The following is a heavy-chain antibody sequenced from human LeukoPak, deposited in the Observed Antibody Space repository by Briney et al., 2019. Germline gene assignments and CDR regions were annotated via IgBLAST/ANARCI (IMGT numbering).Heavy chain of an antibody. CDR2: IYTSGST. CDR1: GGSISSGSYY. D-gene: IGHD2-2*01. V-gene: IGHV4-61*02. CDR3: ARERLGYCSSTSCRNYYYYYMDV. J-gene: IGHJ6*03. Sequence: PSETLSLTCTVSGGSISSGSYYWSWIRQPAGKGLEWIGRIYTSGSTNYNPSLKSRVTISVDTSKNQFSLKLSSVTAADTAVYYCARERLGYCSSTSCRNYYYYYMDVWGKGTTVTVSS.